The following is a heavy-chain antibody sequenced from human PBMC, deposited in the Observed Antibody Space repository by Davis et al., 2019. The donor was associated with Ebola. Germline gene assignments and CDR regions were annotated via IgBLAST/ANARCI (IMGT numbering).Heavy chain of an antibody. CDR1: GFTVSSNY. CDR3: ARDQAMVQGVIIQDYYYGMDV. CDR2: IYSGGST. J-gene: IGHJ6*02. D-gene: IGHD3-10*01. V-gene: IGHV3-53*01. Sequence: GESLKISCAASGFTVSSNYMSWVRQAPGKGLEWVSVIYSGGSTYYADSVKGRFTISRDNSKNTMYLQMNSLRAEDTAVYYCARDQAMVQGVIIQDYYYGMDVWGQGTTVTVSS.